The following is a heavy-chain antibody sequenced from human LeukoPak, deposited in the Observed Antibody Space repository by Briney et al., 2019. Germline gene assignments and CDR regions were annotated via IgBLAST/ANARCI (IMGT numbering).Heavy chain of an antibody. Sequence: GGSLRLSCAGSGFTFSTSAMSWVRQAPGKGLEWVSSISSSSSYIYYADSVKGRFTISRDNAKNSLYLQMNSLRAEDTAVYYCASCGYYYYYGMDVWGQGTTVTVSS. CDR3: ASCGYYYYYGMDV. CDR1: GFTFSTSA. D-gene: IGHD6-13*01. CDR2: ISSSSSYI. J-gene: IGHJ6*02. V-gene: IGHV3-21*01.